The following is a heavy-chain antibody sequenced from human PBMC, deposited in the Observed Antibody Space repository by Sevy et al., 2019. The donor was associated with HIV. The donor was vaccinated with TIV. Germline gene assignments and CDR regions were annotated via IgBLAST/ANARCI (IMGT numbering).Heavy chain of an antibody. J-gene: IGHJ4*02. Sequence: ASVKVSCKASGGTFRNCAFGWVRQAPGQGLEWMGGIIPIFGLVNYAQNFQGRVTITADESTSTTYMELSSLRSEDTALYYWASVILSVSGIALPFDSWGQGTLVTVSS. CDR3: ASVILSVSGIALPFDS. CDR2: IIPIFGLV. CDR1: GGTFRNCA. V-gene: IGHV1-69*13. D-gene: IGHD6-13*01.